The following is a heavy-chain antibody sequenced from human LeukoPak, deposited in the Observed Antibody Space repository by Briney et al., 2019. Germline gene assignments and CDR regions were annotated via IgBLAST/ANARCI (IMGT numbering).Heavy chain of an antibody. D-gene: IGHD3-22*01. J-gene: IGHJ4*02. CDR1: GGSISGGGYS. Sequence: PSETLSLTCAVSGGSISGGGYSWSWIRQPPGKGLEWIGYIYHSGSTYYNPSLKSRVTISVDRSKNQFSLKLSSVTAADTAVYYCASTMIVASAGMFDYWGQGTLVTVSS. CDR2: IYHSGST. V-gene: IGHV4-30-2*01. CDR3: ASTMIVASAGMFDY.